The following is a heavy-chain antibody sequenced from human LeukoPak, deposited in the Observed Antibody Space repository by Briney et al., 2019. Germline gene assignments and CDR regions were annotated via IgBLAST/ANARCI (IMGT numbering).Heavy chain of an antibody. CDR3: ASRYCSSTSCSLYYYYYMDV. D-gene: IGHD2-2*01. CDR1: GFTFSSYS. J-gene: IGHJ6*03. Sequence: GGSLRLSCAASGFTFSSYSMNWVRQAPGKGLEWVSYISSSSSTIYYADSVKGRFTISRDNAKNSLYLQMNSLRAEDTAVYYCASRYCSSTSCSLYYYYYMDVWGKGTTVTVSS. CDR2: ISSSSSTI. V-gene: IGHV3-48*04.